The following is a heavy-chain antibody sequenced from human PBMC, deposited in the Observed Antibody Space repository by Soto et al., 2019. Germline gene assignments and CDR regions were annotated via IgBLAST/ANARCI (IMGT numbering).Heavy chain of an antibody. Sequence: QITLKESGPTLVKPTQTLTLTCTFSGFSLSTSGVGVGWIRQPPGKALEWLALIYWNDDKRYSPSLKSRLTITKDTSKNQVVLTMTNMDPVDTATYYCAHRRSMVAAGADNWFDPWGQGTLVTVSS. CDR2: IYWNDDK. D-gene: IGHD6-13*01. CDR3: AHRRSMVAAGADNWFDP. J-gene: IGHJ5*02. CDR1: GFSLSTSGVG. V-gene: IGHV2-5*01.